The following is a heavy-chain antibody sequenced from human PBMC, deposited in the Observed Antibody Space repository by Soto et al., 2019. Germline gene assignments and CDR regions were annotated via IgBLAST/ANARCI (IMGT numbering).Heavy chain of an antibody. CDR3: GIERRRRIALPC. D-gene: IGHD6-13*01. CDR2: IYTSGST. V-gene: IGHV4-4*07. CDR1: GGSISRYY. Sequence: PSGTQSLTCTVPGGSISRYYWSWIRYTAGKGMEWIGRIYTSGSTNSKPSLKSRVTMSVNPSKNQFSLKLSSMTAAATSVFNCGIERRRRIALPCWCQGPLVTLSS. J-gene: IGHJ4*02.